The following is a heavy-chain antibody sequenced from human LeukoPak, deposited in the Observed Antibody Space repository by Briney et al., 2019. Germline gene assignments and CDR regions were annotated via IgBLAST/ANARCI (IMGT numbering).Heavy chain of an antibody. V-gene: IGHV4-39*07. CDR3: ARGGIAAAGRAYYYYYYGMDV. CDR1: GGSISSSSFF. D-gene: IGHD6-13*01. CDR2: VSYSGTT. Sequence: PSETLSLTCTVSGGSISSSSFFWAWLRQPPGTGLEWIGTVSYSGTTYYSPSLKSRVTISVDTSKNQFSLKLSSVTAADTAVYYCARGGIAAAGRAYYYYYYGMDVWGQGTAVTVSS. J-gene: IGHJ6*02.